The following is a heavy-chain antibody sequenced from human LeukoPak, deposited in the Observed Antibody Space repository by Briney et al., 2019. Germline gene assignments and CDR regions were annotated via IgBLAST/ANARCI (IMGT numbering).Heavy chain of an antibody. Sequence: SETLSLTCAVYGGSFSGYYWSWIRQHPGKGLEWIGYIYYSGSTYYNPSLKSRVTISVDTSKNQFSLKLSSVTAADTAVYYCARQRGYSGYAFDYWGQGTLVTVSS. J-gene: IGHJ4*02. CDR2: IYYSGST. D-gene: IGHD5-12*01. CDR1: GGSFSGYY. CDR3: ARQRGYSGYAFDY. V-gene: IGHV4-31*11.